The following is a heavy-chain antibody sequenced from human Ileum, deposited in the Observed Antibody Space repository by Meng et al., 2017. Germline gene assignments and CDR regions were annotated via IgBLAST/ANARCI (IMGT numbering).Heavy chain of an antibody. V-gene: IGHV4-4*02. J-gene: IGHJ4*02. D-gene: IGHD4-23*01. CDR3: ARHGGYSQDF. CDR1: SGSISRKTY. Sequence: GRLQWSGSGLGRASGALSLTRCVSSGSISRKTYWRWGCQPAGKGLEWIGQISHSGTAYYNPSLKSRVTMSVDKSKSQFSMMLTSVTAADTAIYYCARHGGYSQDFWGQGTLVTVSS. CDR2: ISHSGTA.